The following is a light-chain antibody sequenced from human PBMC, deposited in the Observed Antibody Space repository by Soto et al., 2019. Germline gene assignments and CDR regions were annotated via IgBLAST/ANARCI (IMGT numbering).Light chain of an antibody. V-gene: IGLV2-11*01. J-gene: IGLJ3*02. CDR3: CSYAGTYTLWV. Sequence: QAVLTQPRSVSGSPGQSVTISCTGTSSDVGGYNFVSWYQQSPGKAPKLIIYDVTKRPSGVPDRFSGSKSGNTASLTFSGLQAEDEADYYCCSYAGTYTLWVFGGGTKVTVL. CDR2: DVT. CDR1: SSDVGGYNF.